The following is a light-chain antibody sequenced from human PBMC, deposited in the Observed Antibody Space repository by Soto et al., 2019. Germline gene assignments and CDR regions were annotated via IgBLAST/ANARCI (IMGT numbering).Light chain of an antibody. CDR1: QSVSSS. CDR3: QQYKDWPTT. V-gene: IGKV3-15*01. CDR2: GAS. J-gene: IGKJ1*01. Sequence: EIVLTQSPATLSLSPGERATLSCRASQSVSSSVAWYHQKPGQAPRLLVYGASTRATGVPARFGGSGAGTDFTLTITSLQSEDFGVYFCQQYKDWPTTFGQGTKVDIK.